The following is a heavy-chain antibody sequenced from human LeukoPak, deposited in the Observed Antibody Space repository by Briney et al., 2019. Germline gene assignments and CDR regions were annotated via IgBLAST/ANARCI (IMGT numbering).Heavy chain of an antibody. D-gene: IGHD6-19*01. CDR1: GFSFSTYA. CDR2: LSDSGGNT. V-gene: IGHV3-23*01. J-gene: IGHJ4*02. CDR3: AKEFSGGWSFDS. Sequence: GGSLRISCAASGFSFSTYAMSWARQAPGEGLEWVSGLSDSGGNTIYADSVKGRFTISRDNSKNTLFLQMNSLRAEDTAVYYCAKEFSGGWSFDSWGQGTLVTVSS.